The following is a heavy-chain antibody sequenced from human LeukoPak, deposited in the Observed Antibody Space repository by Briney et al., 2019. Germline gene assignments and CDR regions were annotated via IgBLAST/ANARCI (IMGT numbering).Heavy chain of an antibody. D-gene: IGHD3-22*01. J-gene: IGHJ3*02. CDR2: ISPSGGST. V-gene: IGHV1-46*01. CDR1: GYTFTSNY. Sequence: ASVKVSCKAFGYTFTSNYMHWVRQAPGQGPEWMGVISPSGGSTTYAQKFQGRVTLTRDMSTSTDYLELRSLRSDDTAVYYCAIYYDSSGGDAFDIWGQGTMVTVSS. CDR3: AIYYDSSGGDAFDI.